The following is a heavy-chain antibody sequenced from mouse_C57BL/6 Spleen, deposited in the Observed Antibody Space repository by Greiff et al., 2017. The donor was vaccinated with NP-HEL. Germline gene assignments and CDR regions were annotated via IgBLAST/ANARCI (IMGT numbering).Heavy chain of an antibody. V-gene: IGHV5-17*01. D-gene: IGHD1-1*01. CDR3: ARPYSYGSSYYFDY. CDR2: ISSGSSTI. CDR1: GFTFSDYG. Sequence: EVKLVESGGGLVKPGGSLKLSCAASGFTFSDYGMHWVRQAPEKGLEWVAYISSGSSTIYHADTVKGRFTISSTNAKNTLFLQMTSLRSEDTAMYYCARPYSYGSSYYFDYWGQGTTLTVSS. J-gene: IGHJ2*01.